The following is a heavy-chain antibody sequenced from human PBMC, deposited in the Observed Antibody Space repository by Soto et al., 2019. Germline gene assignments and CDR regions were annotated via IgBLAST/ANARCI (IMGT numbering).Heavy chain of an antibody. Sequence: PSETLSLTCTVSGGSISSGGYYWSWIRQHPGKGLEWIGYIYYSGSTYYNPSLKSRVTISVDTSKNQFSLKLSSVTAADTAVYYCARFTPSLEDIVVVPAAIDAFDIWGQGTMVTVSS. V-gene: IGHV4-31*03. J-gene: IGHJ3*02. D-gene: IGHD2-2*02. CDR3: ARFTPSLEDIVVVPAAIDAFDI. CDR1: GGSISSGGYY. CDR2: IYYSGST.